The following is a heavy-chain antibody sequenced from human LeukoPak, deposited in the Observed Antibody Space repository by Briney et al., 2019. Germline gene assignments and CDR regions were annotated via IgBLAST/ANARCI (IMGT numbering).Heavy chain of an antibody. D-gene: IGHD3-22*01. CDR2: INWNGGNT. CDR3: ARCVGDYDRSGFDAFDI. Sequence: GGSLRLSCAASGFTFDDYGMGWVRQVPGKGLEWVSGINWNGGNTGYADSMKGRFTISRDKAKKSLSLQMKSLRAEDTAFYYCARCVGDYDRSGFDAFDIRGQGTLVTVSS. CDR1: GFTFDDYG. V-gene: IGHV3-20*04. J-gene: IGHJ3*02.